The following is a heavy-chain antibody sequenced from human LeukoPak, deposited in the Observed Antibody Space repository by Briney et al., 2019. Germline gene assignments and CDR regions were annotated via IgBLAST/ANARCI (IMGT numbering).Heavy chain of an antibody. CDR2: IYYSGST. V-gene: IGHV4-39*01. D-gene: IGHD2-15*01. Sequence: PSETLSLTCTVSGGSISSSSYYWGWIRQPPGKGLEWIGSIYYSGSTYYNPSLKSRVTISVDTSKNQFSLKLSSVTAADTAVYYCARVRVAVGVDYWGQGNLVTVSS. CDR3: ARVRVAVGVDY. CDR1: GGSISSSSYY. J-gene: IGHJ4*02.